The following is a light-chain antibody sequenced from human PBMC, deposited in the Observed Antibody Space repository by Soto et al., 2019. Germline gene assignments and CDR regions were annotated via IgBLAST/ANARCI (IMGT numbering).Light chain of an antibody. V-gene: IGLV5-45*03. CDR3: MMWHNSISAWV. CDR2: YKSDSNK. CDR1: SDIPVGSWR. J-gene: IGLJ3*02. Sequence: QPVLTQPSSLSASPGTSASLTCTLRSDIPVGSWRIYWYQQKPGSPPQYLLNYKSDSNKHQGSGVPSRFSASKGTSANAGILLISGLQSEDEADYYCMMWHNSISAWVFGGGTKLTVL.